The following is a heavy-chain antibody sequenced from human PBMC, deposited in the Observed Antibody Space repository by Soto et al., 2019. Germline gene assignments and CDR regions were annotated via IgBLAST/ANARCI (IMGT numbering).Heavy chain of an antibody. J-gene: IGHJ4*02. CDR3: ARGGYFDSSNYLAY. V-gene: IGHV1-3*01. CDR2: INPGNGNT. Sequence: GASVKVSCKASGYTFTSYRINWVRQAPGRGLEWMGWINPGNGNTKYSQQFQGRVIIDRDTSASTAYMELSSLRPEDTAVYYCARGGYFDSSNYLAYSGMGALVTVS. CDR1: GYTFTSYR. D-gene: IGHD3-22*01.